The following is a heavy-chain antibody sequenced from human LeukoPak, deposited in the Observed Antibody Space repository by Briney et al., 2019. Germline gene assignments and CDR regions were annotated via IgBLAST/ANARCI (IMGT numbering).Heavy chain of an antibody. CDR3: ARLDGRSGYPFDY. CDR1: GYSFTSYW. CDR2: IYPGDSDT. J-gene: IGHJ4*02. V-gene: IGHV5-51*01. D-gene: IGHD3-3*01. Sequence: GESLKISCKGPGYSFTSYWIGWVRQMPGKGLEWMGFIYPGDSDTRYSPSFQGQVTISADKSINTAYLQWSSLKASDTAIYYCARLDGRSGYPFDYWGQGTLVTVSS.